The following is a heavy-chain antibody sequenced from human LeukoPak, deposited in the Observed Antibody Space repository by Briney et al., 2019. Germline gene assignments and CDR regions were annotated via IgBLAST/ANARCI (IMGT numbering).Heavy chain of an antibody. CDR1: GFTFTSSA. J-gene: IGHJ3*02. V-gene: IGHV1-58*02. D-gene: IGHD5-12*01. Sequence: SVKVSCKASGFTFTSSAMQWVRQARGQRLEWIGWIVVGSGNTNYAQKFQERVTITRDMSTSTAYMELSSLRSEDTAVYYCAADPPDNIVATLNDAFDIWGQGTMVTVSS. CDR2: IVVGSGNT. CDR3: AADPPDNIVATLNDAFDI.